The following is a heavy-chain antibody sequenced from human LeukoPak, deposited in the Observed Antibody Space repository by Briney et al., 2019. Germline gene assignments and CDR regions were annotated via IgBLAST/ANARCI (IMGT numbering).Heavy chain of an antibody. CDR3: AQGRLGYSYGAFDH. CDR1: GFTFSNYA. D-gene: IGHD5-18*01. J-gene: IGHJ4*02. Sequence: GGSLRLSCAASGFTFSNYAMSWVRQAPGKWLELVSVISGSGGSTNFADSVKGRFTSSRDNSKNTLYLQMHSLRVEDTAVYYCAQGRLGYSYGAFDHWGQGTLVTVSS. V-gene: IGHV3-23*01. CDR2: ISGSGGST.